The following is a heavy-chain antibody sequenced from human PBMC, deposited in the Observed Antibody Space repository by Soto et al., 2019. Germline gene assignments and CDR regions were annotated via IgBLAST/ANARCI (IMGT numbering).Heavy chain of an antibody. CDR3: AKIRYYCDSSGQGDYFYY. Sequence: QVQLVESGGGVVQPGRSLRLSCAASGFTFSSYGMHWVRQAPGKGLEWVAVISYAGSNKYYADTVKGRFTISRDNSKNSLYLQMNSRRAEDTAVYYWAKIRYYCDSSGQGDYFYYWCQGTLVNASS. V-gene: IGHV3-30*18. CDR1: GFTFSSYG. J-gene: IGHJ4*02. D-gene: IGHD3-22*01. CDR2: ISYAGSNK.